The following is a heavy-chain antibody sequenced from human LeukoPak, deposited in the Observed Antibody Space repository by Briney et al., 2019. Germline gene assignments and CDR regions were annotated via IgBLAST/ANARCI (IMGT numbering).Heavy chain of an antibody. J-gene: IGHJ5*02. V-gene: IGHV4-31*03. D-gene: IGHD6-6*01. Sequence: SETLSLTCTVSGGSISSGGYYWSWIRQHPGKGLEWIGYIYYSGSTYYNPSLKSRVTISVDKSKNQFSLKLSSVTAADTAVYYCARDLVSSSDWFDPWGQGTLVTVSS. CDR1: GGSISSGGYY. CDR3: ARDLVSSSDWFDP. CDR2: IYYSGST.